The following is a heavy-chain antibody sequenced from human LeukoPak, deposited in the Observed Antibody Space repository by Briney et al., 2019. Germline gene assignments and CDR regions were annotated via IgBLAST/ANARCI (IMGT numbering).Heavy chain of an antibody. Sequence: PSQTLSLTCTVSGGSISSGGYYWSWIWQPAGKGLEWIGRVFTSGSTNYNPSLKSRVTISMDKSKNQFSLKLISVTAADTAVYYCARLYSSASIGVHYFDYWGQGALVTVSS. V-gene: IGHV4-61*02. J-gene: IGHJ4*02. CDR1: GGSISSGGYY. CDR2: VFTSGST. CDR3: ARLYSSASIGVHYFDY. D-gene: IGHD6-6*01.